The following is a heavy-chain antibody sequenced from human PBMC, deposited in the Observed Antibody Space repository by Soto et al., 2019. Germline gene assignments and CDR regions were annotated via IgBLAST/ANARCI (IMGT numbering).Heavy chain of an antibody. V-gene: IGHV3-49*03. Sequence: PGGSLRLSCTTSGFTFGDYAMSWFRQAPGKGLEWVGFIRSKAYGGTTEYGAFVKGRFSISRDDSKSIAHLQMNSLKTEDTAVYYCSRSSGSYSGYYYYGMDVWGQGTTVTVSS. CDR1: GFTFGDYA. J-gene: IGHJ6*02. D-gene: IGHD1-26*01. CDR3: SRSSGSYSGYYYYGMDV. CDR2: IRSKAYGGTT.